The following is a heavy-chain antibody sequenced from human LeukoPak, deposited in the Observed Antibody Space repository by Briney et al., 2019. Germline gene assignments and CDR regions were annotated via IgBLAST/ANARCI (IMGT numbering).Heavy chain of an antibody. J-gene: IGHJ4*02. CDR3: ARSGLAAAGTDNDGVGY. Sequence: ASMKVSCKASGYTFTAYYIHWVRQAPGQGLEWMGWINTNTGNPTYAQGFTGRFVFSLDTSVSTAYLQISSLKAEDTAVYYCARSGLAAAGTDNDGVGYWGQGTLVTVSS. D-gene: IGHD6-13*01. V-gene: IGHV7-4-1*02. CDR1: GYTFTAYY. CDR2: INTNTGNP.